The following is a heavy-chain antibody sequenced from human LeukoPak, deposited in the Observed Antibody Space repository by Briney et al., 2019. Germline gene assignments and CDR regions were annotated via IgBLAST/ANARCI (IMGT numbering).Heavy chain of an antibody. J-gene: IGHJ4*02. V-gene: IGHV3-23*01. Sequence: GGSLRLSCAASGFTFSSNAMTWVRQAPGKGLECVSAITAGGDTAYYADSVKGRFTISRDNPRNTLYLQLNNLRADDTALYYCAKAYGTNGYYQLPIDFWGRGTLVTVSS. CDR2: ITAGGDTA. D-gene: IGHD3-22*01. CDR1: GFTFSSNA. CDR3: AKAYGTNGYYQLPIDF.